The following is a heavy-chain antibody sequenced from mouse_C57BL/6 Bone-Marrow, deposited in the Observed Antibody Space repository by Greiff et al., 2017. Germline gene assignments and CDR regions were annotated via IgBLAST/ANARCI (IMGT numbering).Heavy chain of an antibody. D-gene: IGHD1-2*01. V-gene: IGHV5-17*01. CDR1: GFTFSDYG. J-gene: IGHJ1*03. CDR3: ASQLRRWYFDV. Sequence: EVNLVESGGGLVKPGGSLKLSCAASGFTFSDYGMHWVRQAPEKGLEWVAYISSGSSTIYYADTVKGRFTISRDNAKNTLFLQMTSLRSEDTAMYYCASQLRRWYFDVWGTGTTVTVSS. CDR2: ISSGSSTI.